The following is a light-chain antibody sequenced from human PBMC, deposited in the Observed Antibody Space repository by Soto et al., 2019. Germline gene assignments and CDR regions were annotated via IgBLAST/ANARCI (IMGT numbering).Light chain of an antibody. Sequence: QSALTQPASVSGSPGQSIAISCTGTSSDVGGYNYVSWYQHHPGNAPKLMIYDVTNRPSGVSNRFSGSKSGNTASLTISGLQAEDEADYYCSSYTSSSTVVFGGGIKVTVL. CDR2: DVT. CDR3: SSYTSSSTVV. CDR1: SSDVGGYNY. J-gene: IGLJ2*01. V-gene: IGLV2-14*03.